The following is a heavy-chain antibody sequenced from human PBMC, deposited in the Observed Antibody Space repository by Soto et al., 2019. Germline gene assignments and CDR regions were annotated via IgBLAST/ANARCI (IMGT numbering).Heavy chain of an antibody. CDR2: ILHDGSAE. J-gene: IGHJ6*02. CDR1: GFTFTNYD. CDR3: ARSRDGYSFYFYYGMDG. V-gene: IGHV3-30*03. Sequence: GESLKISCAASGFTFTNYDMHWVRQAPGKGLEWMALILHDGSAEYYADSVKGRFTISRDNSKNTLYLQMNSLRAEDTAVYYCARSRDGYSFYFYYGMDGWGQGTTVTVSS. D-gene: IGHD4-4*01.